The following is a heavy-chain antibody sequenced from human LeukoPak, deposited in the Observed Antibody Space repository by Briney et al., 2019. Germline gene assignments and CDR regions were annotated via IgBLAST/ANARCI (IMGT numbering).Heavy chain of an antibody. D-gene: IGHD2-21*02. CDR3: ARHGQHCGGDCYSGYYYYYYYMDV. Sequence: SETLSLTCTVSGGSISSYYWSWIRQPPGKGLEGIGYIYYSGSTNYNPSLKSRVTISVDTSRNQFSLKLSSVTAADTAVYYCARHGQHCGGDCYSGYYYYYYYMDVWGKGTTVTISS. J-gene: IGHJ6*03. CDR2: IYYSGST. CDR1: GGSISSYY. V-gene: IGHV4-59*01.